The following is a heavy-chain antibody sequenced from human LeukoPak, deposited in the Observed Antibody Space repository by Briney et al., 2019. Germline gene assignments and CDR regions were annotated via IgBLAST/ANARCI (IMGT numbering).Heavy chain of an antibody. D-gene: IGHD6-19*01. CDR1: SGSINNYY. CDR3: ARVGSGLYSFDY. Sequence: SETLSLTCTVSSGSINNYYWSWIRQPPGKGLEWIGYVYYSGSTNYNPSLKSRVTISVDTSKNQFSLKLSSVTAADTAVYYCARVGSGLYSFDYWGQGTLVTVSS. CDR2: VYYSGST. V-gene: IGHV4-59*01. J-gene: IGHJ4*02.